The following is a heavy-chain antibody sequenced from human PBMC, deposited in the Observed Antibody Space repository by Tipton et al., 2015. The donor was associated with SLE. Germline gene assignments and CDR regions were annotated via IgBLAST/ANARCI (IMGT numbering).Heavy chain of an antibody. CDR3: GRSLISSRDDAFDL. CDR1: HGSVTSSY. V-gene: IGHV4-59*02. Sequence: TLSLTCSGSHGSVTSSYWSWIRQRPGKAMEWIGYISQSEDSRHNPYMSHNEGTKYNPALRARVTISLDPSKSQFSLKLTSLTAADTAVYYCGRSLISSRDDAFDLWGQGTLVVVSS. J-gene: IGHJ3*01. D-gene: IGHD6-13*01. CDR2: ISQSEDSRHNPYMSHNEGT.